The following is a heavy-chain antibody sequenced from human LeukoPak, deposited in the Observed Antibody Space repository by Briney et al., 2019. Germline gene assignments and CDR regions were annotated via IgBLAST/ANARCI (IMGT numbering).Heavy chain of an antibody. D-gene: IGHD1-26*01. CDR1: GGSISSYY. J-gene: IGHJ4*02. CDR2: IYTSGYT. Sequence: SETLSLTCTVSGGSISSYYWSWIRQPAGKGLEWIGRIYTSGYTNYNPSLKSRVTMSVGTFENQFSLKLSSVTAADTAVYYCARERQDGREVLQNWGQGTLVTVSS. V-gene: IGHV4-4*07. CDR3: ARERQDGREVLQN.